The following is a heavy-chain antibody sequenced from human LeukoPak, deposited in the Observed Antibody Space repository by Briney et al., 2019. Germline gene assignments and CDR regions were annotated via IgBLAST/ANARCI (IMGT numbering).Heavy chain of an antibody. CDR2: INHSGST. Sequence: SETLSLTCTVSGGSISSYYWSWIRQPPGKGLEWIGEINHSGSTNYNPSLKSRVTISVDTSKNQFSLKLSSVTAADTAVYYCARGETLYSYGLDYWGQGTLVTVSS. V-gene: IGHV4-34*01. J-gene: IGHJ4*02. CDR1: GGSISSYY. D-gene: IGHD5-18*01. CDR3: ARGETLYSYGLDY.